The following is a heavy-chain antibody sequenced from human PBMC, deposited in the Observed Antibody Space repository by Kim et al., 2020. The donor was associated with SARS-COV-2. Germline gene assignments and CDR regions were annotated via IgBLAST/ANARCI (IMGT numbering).Heavy chain of an antibody. J-gene: IGHJ1*01. CDR1: GYSFTSYW. CDR3: ARVLRAVAGLEYFQH. V-gene: IGHV5-51*01. D-gene: IGHD6-19*01. Sequence: GESLKISCKGSGYSFTSYWIGWVRQMPGKGLEWMGIIYPGDSDTRYSPSFQGQVTISADKSISTAYLQWSSLKASDTAMYYCARVLRAVAGLEYFQHWGQGTLVTVSS. CDR2: IYPGDSDT.